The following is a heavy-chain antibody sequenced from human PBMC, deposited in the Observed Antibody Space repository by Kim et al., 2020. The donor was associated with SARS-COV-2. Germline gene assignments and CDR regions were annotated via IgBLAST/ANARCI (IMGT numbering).Heavy chain of an antibody. Sequence: GGSLRLSCAASGFTFSSYGMHWVRQAPGKGLEWVAVIWYDGSNKYYADSVKGRFTISRDNSKNTLYLQMNSLRAEDTAVYYCARDRITGIPFDYWGQGTLVTVSS. V-gene: IGHV3-33*01. D-gene: IGHD1-20*01. CDR3: ARDRITGIPFDY. J-gene: IGHJ4*02. CDR1: GFTFSSYG. CDR2: IWYDGSNK.